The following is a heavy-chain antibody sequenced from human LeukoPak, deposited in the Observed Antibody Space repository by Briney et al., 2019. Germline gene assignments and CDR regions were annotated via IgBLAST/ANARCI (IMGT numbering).Heavy chain of an antibody. V-gene: IGHV1-18*01. CDR1: GYTFTSYD. Sequence: ASVKVSCKASGYTFTSYDINWVRQATGQGLEWMGWISAYNGNTNYAQKLQGRVTMTTDTSTSTAYMELRSLRSDDTAVYYCARDLVPGRQDSSGYHSYVYWGQGTLVTVSS. CDR2: ISAYNGNT. D-gene: IGHD3-22*01. CDR3: ARDLVPGRQDSSGYHSYVY. J-gene: IGHJ4*02.